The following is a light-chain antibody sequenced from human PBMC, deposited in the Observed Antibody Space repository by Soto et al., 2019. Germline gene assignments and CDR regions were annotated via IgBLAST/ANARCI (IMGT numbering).Light chain of an antibody. CDR2: WAS. V-gene: IGKV4-1*01. CDR3: QQYYSTPLT. J-gene: IGKJ4*01. Sequence: DIVMTQSPDSLAVSLGERATINCKSSLSVLYSSNNKNYLAWYQQKPGQPPKLLIYWASTRESGVPDRFSGSGSGTDFTLTISSLQAKDVAVYYCQQYYSTPLTFGGGTKVESK. CDR1: LSVLYSSNNKNY.